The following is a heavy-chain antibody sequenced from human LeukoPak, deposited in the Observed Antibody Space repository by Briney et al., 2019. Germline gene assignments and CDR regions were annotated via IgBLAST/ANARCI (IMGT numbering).Heavy chain of an antibody. V-gene: IGHV4-59*12. Sequence: SETLSLTCTAPGGSISDYYWSWIRQPPGKGLEWIGYIYSSGTTNSNPSLKSRVTMSVDTSKNQFSLKLSSVTAADTAVYYCASGGGSSWYNWFDPWGQGTLVTVSS. CDR3: ASGGGSSWYNWFDP. CDR1: GGSISDYY. J-gene: IGHJ5*02. D-gene: IGHD6-13*01. CDR2: IYSSGTT.